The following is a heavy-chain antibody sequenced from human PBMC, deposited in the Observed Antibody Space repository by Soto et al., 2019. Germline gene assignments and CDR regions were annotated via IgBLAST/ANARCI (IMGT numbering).Heavy chain of an antibody. J-gene: IGHJ5*01. CDR3: AASGYDKVVDS. CDR2: IRSKSNYYAT. CDR1: GFTFSGIA. V-gene: IGHV3-73*01. D-gene: IGHD5-12*01. Sequence: GGSLRLSCAVSGFTFSGIAMHWVRQAYGKGLEWVGRIRSKSNYYATTYAASVKGRFTVSRDDSKNTAYLQMNNLKSEDTAVYYCAASGYDKVVDSWGQGILVTVSS.